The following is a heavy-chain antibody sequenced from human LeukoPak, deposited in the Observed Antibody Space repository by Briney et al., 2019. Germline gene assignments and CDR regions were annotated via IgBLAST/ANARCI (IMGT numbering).Heavy chain of an antibody. V-gene: IGHV3-66*01. CDR2: IYSGGST. CDR3: ARDEGSSGWSYFDY. CDR1: GFTVGSNY. D-gene: IGHD6-19*01. J-gene: IGHJ4*02. Sequence: GGSLRLSCAASGFTVGSNYMSWVRQAPGKGLEWVSVIYSGGSTYYADSVKGRFTISRDNSKNTLYLQMNSLRAEDTAVYYCARDEGSSGWSYFDYWGQGTLVTVSS.